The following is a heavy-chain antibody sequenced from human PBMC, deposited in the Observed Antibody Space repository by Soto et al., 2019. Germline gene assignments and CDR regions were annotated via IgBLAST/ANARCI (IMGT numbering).Heavy chain of an antibody. CDR2: IDPSGTT. V-gene: IGHV4-4*07. J-gene: IGHJ6*02. Sequence: QVQLQESGPGLVKPSETLSLTCTVSGASLRTYFWTWIRQSAGEGLEWLGRIDPSGTTTSNPSLKRRITMSLDTSTNQFSLTLTSVTAADTAVYFCASLGRNYYNGMDVWGQGTTVIVSS. CDR1: GASLRTYF. CDR3: ASLGRNYYNGMDV.